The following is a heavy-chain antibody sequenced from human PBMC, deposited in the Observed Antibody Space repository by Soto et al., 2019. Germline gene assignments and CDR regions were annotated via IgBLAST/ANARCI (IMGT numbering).Heavy chain of an antibody. CDR1: GGSISSYY. D-gene: IGHD1-26*01. CDR3: ARRYGGNFDY. J-gene: IGHJ4*02. CDR2: IYYSGST. V-gene: IGHV4-59*01. Sequence: SETLSLTCTVAGGSISSYYWSWIRHPPGKGLEWIGYIYYSGSTNYNPSLKSRVTISVDTSKNQFSLKLSSVTAADTAVYYCARRYGGNFDYWGQGTLVTVS.